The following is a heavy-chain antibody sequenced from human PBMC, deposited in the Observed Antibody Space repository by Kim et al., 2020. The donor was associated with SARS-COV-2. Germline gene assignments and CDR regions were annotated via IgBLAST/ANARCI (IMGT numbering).Heavy chain of an antibody. V-gene: IGHV3-48*02. J-gene: IGHJ3*02. D-gene: IGHD3-16*01. CDR3: VRDRMGGAFDI. CDR1: GFTFSAYY. CDR2: ITKSSTTI. Sequence: GGSLRLSCATSGFTFSAYYMNWVRRAPGKGLEWLSFITKSSTTIYYANSVKCRFTISRDNAKNSLYLQMNSLRDEDSALYYCVRDRMGGAFDIWGQGTMVTVSS.